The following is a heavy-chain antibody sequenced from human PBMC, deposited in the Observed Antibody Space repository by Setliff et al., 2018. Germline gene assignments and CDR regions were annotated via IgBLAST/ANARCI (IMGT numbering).Heavy chain of an antibody. J-gene: IGHJ4*02. D-gene: IGHD6-13*01. CDR1: GYSISSGYY. V-gene: IGHV4-38-2*02. CDR3: ARDNWAAAGIFDY. CDR2: IYHSGNT. Sequence: PSETLSLTCAVSGYSISSGYYWGWIRQPPGKGLEWIGSIYHSGNTYYNPSLKSRVTISVDTSKNQFSLKLSSVTAADTAVYYCARDNWAAAGIFDYWGQGTLVTVSS.